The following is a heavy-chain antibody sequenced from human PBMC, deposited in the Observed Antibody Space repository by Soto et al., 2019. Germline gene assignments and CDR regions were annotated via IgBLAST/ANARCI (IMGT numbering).Heavy chain of an antibody. CDR2: ISPNNGDT. Sequence: QVQLVQSGAEVKKPGASVKVSCKASGYTFATYGITWVRQAPAQGLEWMGWISPNNGDTNYAQKLQGRVTMTTDTSTSTAYMELRSLRSDDTAVYYCARDSSGGTFGVYWGQGTLVTVSS. V-gene: IGHV1-18*01. CDR1: GYTFATYG. J-gene: IGHJ4*02. CDR3: ARDSSGGTFGVY. D-gene: IGHD3-10*01.